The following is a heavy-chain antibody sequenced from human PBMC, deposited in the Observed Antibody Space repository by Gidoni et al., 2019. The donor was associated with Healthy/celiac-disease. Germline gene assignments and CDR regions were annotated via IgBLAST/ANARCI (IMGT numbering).Heavy chain of an antibody. V-gene: IGHV3-13*01. CDR3: ARGWSGNYYYYGMDV. D-gene: IGHD3-3*01. Sequence: EVQLVESGGGLVQPGGSLRLSCAASGFTFGSYDMHWVRQATGKGLEWVSAIGTSGGTYYPGSVKGRFTISRENAKNSLYLQMNSLRAGDTAVYYCARGWSGNYYYYGMDVWGQGTTVTVSS. CDR2: IGTSGGT. J-gene: IGHJ6*02. CDR1: GFTFGSYD.